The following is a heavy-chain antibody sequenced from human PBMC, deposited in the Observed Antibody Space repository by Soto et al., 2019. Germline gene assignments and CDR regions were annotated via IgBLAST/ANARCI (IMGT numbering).Heavy chain of an antibody. Sequence: PGESLKISCKGSGYSFTSYWIGWVRQMPGKGLEWMGIIYPGDSDTRYSPSFQGQVTISADKSISTAYLQWSSLKASDTAMYYCARQVSSSGWDQPYYYYGMDVWGQGTTVTVSS. CDR1: GYSFTSYW. V-gene: IGHV5-51*01. CDR2: IYPGDSDT. D-gene: IGHD6-19*01. J-gene: IGHJ6*02. CDR3: ARQVSSSGWDQPYYYYGMDV.